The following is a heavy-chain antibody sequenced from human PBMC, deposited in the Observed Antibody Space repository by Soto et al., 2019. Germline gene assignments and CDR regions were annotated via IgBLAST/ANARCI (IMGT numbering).Heavy chain of an antibody. CDR3: AKGRSYYYYYGVDV. CDR2: VSAGGGNT. Sequence: PGGSLRLSCAASGFTFSSYAMSWVRQAPGKGLEWVSAVSAGGGNTYYADSVKGRFTISRDNSKNTLYLQMNSLRAEDTALYYCAKGRSYYYYYGVDVWGQGTTVTVSS. CDR1: GFTFSSYA. J-gene: IGHJ6*02. V-gene: IGHV3-23*01.